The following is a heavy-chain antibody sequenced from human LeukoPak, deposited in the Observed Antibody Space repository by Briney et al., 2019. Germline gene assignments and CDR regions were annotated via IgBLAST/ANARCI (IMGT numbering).Heavy chain of an antibody. CDR3: ARDGRSYQGYYYYMDV. V-gene: IGHV3-30-3*01. J-gene: IGHJ6*03. Sequence: GGSLRLSCAASGFTFSSYAMHWVRQAPGKGLEWVAVISYDGSNKYYADSVKGRFTISRDNSKNTLYLQMNSLRAEDTAVYYCARDGRSYQGYYYYMDVWGKGTTVTVSS. CDR2: ISYDGSNK. CDR1: GFTFSSYA. D-gene: IGHD1-26*01.